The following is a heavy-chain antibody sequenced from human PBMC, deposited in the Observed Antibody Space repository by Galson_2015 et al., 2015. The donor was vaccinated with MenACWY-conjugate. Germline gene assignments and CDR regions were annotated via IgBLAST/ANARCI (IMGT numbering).Heavy chain of an antibody. V-gene: IGHV3-23*01. CDR2: ISGSGDRT. CDR1: GFTFSSYA. CDR3: ARDRSRWPPDWFDP. D-gene: IGHD6-13*01. Sequence: SLRLSCAASGFTFSSYAMTWVRQAPGKGLEWVSAISGSGDRTYYADSVKGRFTISRDYSKNTLSLQMNSLRVDDTAVYYCARDRSRWPPDWFDPWGQGTLVTVSS. J-gene: IGHJ5*02.